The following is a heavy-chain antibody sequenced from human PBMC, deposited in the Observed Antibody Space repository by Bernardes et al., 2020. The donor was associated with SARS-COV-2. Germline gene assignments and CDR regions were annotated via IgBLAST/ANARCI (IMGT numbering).Heavy chain of an antibody. CDR1: GGSISSGGYY. D-gene: IGHD2-21*02. V-gene: IGHV4-39*01. CDR3: AGSSCGADCYIGGLRSWDYGMDV. Sequence: SETLSLTFTVSGGSISSGGYYWGWIRQPPGKGLEWIVSFYSSGNTYYNPSLQSRLSKSIDTSKNQFSLRLSSVTAADTAVYYCAGSSCGADCYIGGLRSWDYGMDVWGQGTTVTVSS. J-gene: IGHJ6*02. CDR2: FYSSGNT.